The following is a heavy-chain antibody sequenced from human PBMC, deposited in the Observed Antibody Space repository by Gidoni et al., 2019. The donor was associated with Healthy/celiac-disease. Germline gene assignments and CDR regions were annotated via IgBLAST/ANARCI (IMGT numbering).Heavy chain of an antibody. V-gene: IGHV4-39*01. D-gene: IGHD6-6*01. CDR3: ARSPYSSSSIDY. J-gene: IGHJ4*02. CDR2: IYYSGST. CDR1: GGPLSSSSYY. Sequence: QLQLPESGPGLVKPSETLSLTCTVSGGPLSSSSYYWGWIRQPPGKGLEWIGSIYYSGSTYPNPSLKSRVTISVDTSKNQFSLKLSSVTAADTAVYYCARSPYSSSSIDYWGQGTLVTVSS.